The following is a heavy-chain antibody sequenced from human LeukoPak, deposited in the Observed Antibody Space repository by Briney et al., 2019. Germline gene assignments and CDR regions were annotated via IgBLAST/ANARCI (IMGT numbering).Heavy chain of an antibody. CDR2: TYHSGST. J-gene: IGHJ6*03. Sequence: SETLSLTCAVSGYSISSGSYWGWIRQPPGKGLEWIGSTYHSGSTYYNPSLKSRVTISVDTSMNQFSLKLRSVTAADTAVYYCAGLTTTGRGYIDVWGKGTTVTVSS. D-gene: IGHD1-1*01. CDR1: GYSISSGSY. CDR3: AGLTTTGRGYIDV. V-gene: IGHV4-38-2*01.